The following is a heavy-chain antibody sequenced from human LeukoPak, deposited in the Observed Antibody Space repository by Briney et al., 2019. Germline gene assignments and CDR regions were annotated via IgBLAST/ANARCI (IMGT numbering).Heavy chain of an antibody. V-gene: IGHV3-53*01. J-gene: IGHJ4*02. CDR1: GFTVSSNY. Sequence: GGSLRLSCAASGFTVSSNYMSWVRQAPGKGLEWVSVIYSGGSTYFADSVKGRFTISRDNSKNTLYLQMNSLRAEDTAVYYCARSQPPYVWGSYRWPAYFDYWGQGTLVTVSS. D-gene: IGHD3-16*02. CDR3: ARSQPPYVWGSYRWPAYFDY. CDR2: IYSGGST.